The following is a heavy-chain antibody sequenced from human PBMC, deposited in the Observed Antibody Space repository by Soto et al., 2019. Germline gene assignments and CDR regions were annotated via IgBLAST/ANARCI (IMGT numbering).Heavy chain of an antibody. CDR2: FSFYGRRDNT. V-gene: IGHV3-23*01. J-gene: IGHJ5*02. D-gene: IGHD1-1*01. Sequence: EVQLLESGGGLVQPGGSLRLSCVGSGFTFSSYDMTWVRQAPGKGLEWVSSFSFYGRRDNTYYADSVKGRFTISRDNSRNTVYLQIDNLRVEDTAVYYCAKSLYNDNGGPNYHWGQGTLVTVSS. CDR3: AKSLYNDNGGPNYH. CDR1: GFTFSSYD.